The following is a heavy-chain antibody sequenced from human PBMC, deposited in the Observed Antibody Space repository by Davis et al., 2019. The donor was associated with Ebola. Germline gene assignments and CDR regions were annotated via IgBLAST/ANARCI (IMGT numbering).Heavy chain of an antibody. Sequence: PGGSLRLSCVASGLTFTNSWMSWVRQAPGKGLEWVARIKTKTAPGTPDYAAPVKGRFTISRNDSHNTLYLQMDSLRAEDTAVFYCAEGGTNNFLGANWGQGTLVTVSS. CDR2: IKTKTAPGTP. J-gene: IGHJ4*02. D-gene: IGHD2-8*01. V-gene: IGHV3-15*01. CDR3: AEGGTNNFLGAN. CDR1: GLTFTNSW.